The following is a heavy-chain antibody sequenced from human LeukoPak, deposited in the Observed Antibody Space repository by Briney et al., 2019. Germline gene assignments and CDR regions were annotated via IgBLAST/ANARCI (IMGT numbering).Heavy chain of an antibody. CDR2: ISSSSSTI. V-gene: IGHV3-48*04. Sequence: PGGSLRLSCAASGFTFSSYSMNWVRQAPGKGLEWVSFISSSSSTIYYADSVKGRFTISRDNAQNSLYLQMNSLRPEDTAFYYCAKGSDSGYNFFDYWGQGTLVTVSS. J-gene: IGHJ4*02. CDR1: GFTFSSYS. CDR3: AKGSDSGYNFFDY. D-gene: IGHD3-22*01.